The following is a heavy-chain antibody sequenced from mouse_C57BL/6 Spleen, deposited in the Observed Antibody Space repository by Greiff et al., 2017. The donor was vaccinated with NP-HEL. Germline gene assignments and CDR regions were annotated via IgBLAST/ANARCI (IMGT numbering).Heavy chain of an antibody. D-gene: IGHD2-2*01. Sequence: EVHLVESGGDLVKPGGSLKLSCAASGFTFSSYGMSWVRQTPDKRLEWVATISSGGSYTYYPDSVKGRFTLSRDNAKNTLYLQLSSLKSEDTAMYYCARPLSSNGYDPGAYFDYWGQGTTLTVSS. V-gene: IGHV5-6*01. CDR1: GFTFSSYG. CDR2: ISSGGSYT. J-gene: IGHJ2*01. CDR3: ARPLSSNGYDPGAYFDY.